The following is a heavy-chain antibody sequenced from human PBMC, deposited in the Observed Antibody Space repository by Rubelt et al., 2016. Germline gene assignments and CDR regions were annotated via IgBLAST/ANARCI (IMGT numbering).Heavy chain of an antibody. CDR3: ARLTVATLGGFDI. CDR1: GGSMSSIDW. V-gene: IGHV4-4*02. J-gene: IGHJ3*02. CDR2: ISHSGST. D-gene: IGHD5-12*01. Sequence: QVQLPESGPGLVKPSGTLSLTCAVSGGSMSSIDWCIWVRQPPGKGLEWTGEISHSGSTSYHPSLEPRVPISLDKSKNQFPRKLGAGTAADTAVYYCARLTVATLGGFDIWGQGTLVAVSS.